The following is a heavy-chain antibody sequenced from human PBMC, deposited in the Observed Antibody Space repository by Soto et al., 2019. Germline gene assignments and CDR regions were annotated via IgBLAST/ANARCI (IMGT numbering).Heavy chain of an antibody. CDR3: ARGKPSYDFWSGYYDHYYYYMDV. CDR2: INHSGST. V-gene: IGHV4-34*01. Sequence: SETLSLTCAVYGGSFSGYYWSWIRQPPGKGLEWIGEINHSGSTNYNPSLKSRVTISVDTSKNQFSLKLSSVTAADTAVYYCARGKPSYDFWSGYYDHYYYYMDVWGKGTTVTVSS. D-gene: IGHD3-3*01. J-gene: IGHJ6*03. CDR1: GGSFSGYY.